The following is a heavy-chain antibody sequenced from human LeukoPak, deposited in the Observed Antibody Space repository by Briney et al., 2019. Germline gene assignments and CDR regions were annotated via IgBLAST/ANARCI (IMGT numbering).Heavy chain of an antibody. CDR2: ISSSGSTI. V-gene: IGHV3-48*03. Sequence: GGSLRLSCAASGFSFGSYAMNWVRQAPGKGLEWVSYISSSGSTIYYADSVKGRFTVSRDNAKNSLYLQMNSLRAEDTAVYYCARDFRRLRWEESPRPEYFQHWGQGTLVTVSS. CDR3: ARDFRRLRWEESPRPEYFQH. D-gene: IGHD4-23*01. CDR1: GFSFGSYA. J-gene: IGHJ1*01.